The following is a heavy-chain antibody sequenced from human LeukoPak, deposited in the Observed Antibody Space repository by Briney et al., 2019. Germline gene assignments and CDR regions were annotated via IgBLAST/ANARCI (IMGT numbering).Heavy chain of an antibody. CDR2: INHSGST. J-gene: IGHJ5*02. Sequence: SETLSLTCAVYGGSFSGYYWSWIRQPPGKGLEWIGEINHSGSTNYNPSLKSRVTTSVDTYKNQFSLKLSSVTAADTAVYYCARGMTYYYGWGSYKWFAPGGQGTLVTVSS. V-gene: IGHV4-34*01. CDR3: ARGMTYYYGWGSYKWFAP. D-gene: IGHD3-10*01. CDR1: GGSFSGYY.